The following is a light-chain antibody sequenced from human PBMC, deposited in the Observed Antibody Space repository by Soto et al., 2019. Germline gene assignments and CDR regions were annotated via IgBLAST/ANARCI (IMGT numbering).Light chain of an antibody. V-gene: IGKV3-20*01. CDR2: GES. J-gene: IGKJ5*01. Sequence: EIVLTQSPGTLSLSPGERATLSCRASQSVSNNYLAWYQQKPGRDPRLLIYGESSRATGIPDRFSGSGSGTDFTLTISRLEPEDFAVYYCQQYGSSPTFGQGTRLEN. CDR3: QQYGSSPT. CDR1: QSVSNNY.